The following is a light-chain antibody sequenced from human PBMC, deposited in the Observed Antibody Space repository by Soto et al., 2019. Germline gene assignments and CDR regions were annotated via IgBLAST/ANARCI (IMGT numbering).Light chain of an antibody. CDR2: GAS. Sequence: EMVMTQSPATLSVSPGERATVACRASQSVSSTLAWYQQKPGQAPRLLIYGASTRATGIPDRFSGGGSGTDFTLTISRLEPEDFAVYYCQQRSNWITFGGGTKVDIK. CDR3: QQRSNWIT. V-gene: IGKV3-15*01. J-gene: IGKJ4*01. CDR1: QSVSST.